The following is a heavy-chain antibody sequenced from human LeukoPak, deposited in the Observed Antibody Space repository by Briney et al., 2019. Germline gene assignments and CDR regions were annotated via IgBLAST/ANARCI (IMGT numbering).Heavy chain of an antibody. CDR1: VFTFSSYL. J-gene: IGHJ4*02. D-gene: IGHD3-22*01. Sequence: PGRSLRLSCAASVFTFSSYLMHWVRQAPGKGLEWVAVISYDGSNKYYADSVKGRFTISRDNSKNTLYLQMNSLRAEDTAVYYCARGDDTSGYFYCYFDYWGQGTLVTVSS. V-gene: IGHV3-30-3*01. CDR2: ISYDGSNK. CDR3: ARGDDTSGYFYCYFDY.